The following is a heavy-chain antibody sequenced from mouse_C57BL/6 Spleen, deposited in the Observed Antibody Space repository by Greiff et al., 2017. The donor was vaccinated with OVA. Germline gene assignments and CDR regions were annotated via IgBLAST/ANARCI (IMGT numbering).Heavy chain of an antibody. CDR2: IHPNSGST. CDR1: GYTFTSYW. J-gene: IGHJ2*01. Sequence: VQLQQSGAELVKPGASVKLSCKASGYTFTSYWMHWVKQRPGQGLEWIGMIHPNSGSTNYNEKFKSKATLTVDKSSSTAYMQLSSLTSEDSAVYYCARRDYYGSSPLDYWGQGTTLTVSS. D-gene: IGHD1-1*01. CDR3: ARRDYYGSSPLDY. V-gene: IGHV1-64*01.